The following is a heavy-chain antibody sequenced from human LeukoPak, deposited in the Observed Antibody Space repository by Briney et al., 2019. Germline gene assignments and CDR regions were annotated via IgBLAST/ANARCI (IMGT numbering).Heavy chain of an antibody. D-gene: IGHD7-27*01. V-gene: IGHV3-23*01. CDR1: GFTFSSYT. CDR2: ITTSDGNT. Sequence: GGSLRLSCAASGFTFSSYTMSRVRQAPGKGLEWVSTITTSDGNTYYADSVKGRFTVSRDNSKNTLFLQMNSLRAEDTAVYYCAKDGGLWVSAHWGDSWGRGTLVTVSS. J-gene: IGHJ4*02. CDR3: AKDGGLWVSAHWGDS.